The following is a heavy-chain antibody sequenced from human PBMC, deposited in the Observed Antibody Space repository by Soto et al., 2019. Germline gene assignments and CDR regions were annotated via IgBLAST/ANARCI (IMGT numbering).Heavy chain of an antibody. Sequence: QVQLAQFGAEVKKPGTSVKVSCKASGGTFSSYTISWVRQAPGQGLEWIGRIIPILGIANYAQKFQGRVTITADKSTSTAYMELRSLRSEDTDVYYCARISITMVRGVNSSRAIDPWGQGTLVTVSS. V-gene: IGHV1-69*02. CDR2: IIPILGIA. CDR1: GGTFSSYT. J-gene: IGHJ5*02. D-gene: IGHD3-10*01. CDR3: ARISITMVRGVNSSRAIDP.